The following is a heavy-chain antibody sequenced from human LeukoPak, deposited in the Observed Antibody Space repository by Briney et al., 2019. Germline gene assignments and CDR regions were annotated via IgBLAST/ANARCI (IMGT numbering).Heavy chain of an antibody. V-gene: IGHV3-30*02. J-gene: IGHJ4*02. CDR2: IRYDGSHK. CDR1: EFTFSNYG. CDR3: AKDSHDYGDY. Sequence: GGSLRLSCAASEFTFSNYGMHWVRQAPGKGLEWVAFIRYDGSHKDYADSVKGRFTISRDNSKNTLYLQMNSLRAEDTAVYYCAKDSHDYGDYWGQGTLVTVSS.